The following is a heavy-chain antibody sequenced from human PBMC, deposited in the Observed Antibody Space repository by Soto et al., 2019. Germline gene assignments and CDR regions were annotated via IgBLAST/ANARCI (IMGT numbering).Heavy chain of an antibody. CDR1: GLSLSSYS. Sequence: PAGSPRLSCAASGLSLSSYSMNGARQAPGKGLEWVSSISSSSSYIYYADSVKGRFTISRDNAKNSLYLQMNSLRAEDTAVYYCARGGGSYYYYGMDVWGQGTTVTVSS. CDR3: ARGGGSYYYYGMDV. J-gene: IGHJ6*02. V-gene: IGHV3-21*01. D-gene: IGHD2-15*01. CDR2: ISSSSSYI.